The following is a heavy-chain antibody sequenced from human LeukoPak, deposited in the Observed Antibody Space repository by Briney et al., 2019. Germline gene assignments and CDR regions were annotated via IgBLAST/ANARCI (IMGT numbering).Heavy chain of an antibody. D-gene: IGHD1-1*01. CDR3: ARRTGTTMSFDY. Sequence: SETLSLTCTVSGGSISSSSYYWGWIRQPPGKGLEWIGSIYYSGSTYYNPSLKSRVTISVDTSKNQFSLKLSSVTAADTAVYYCARRTGTTMSFDYWGQGTLVTVSS. J-gene: IGHJ4*02. V-gene: IGHV4-39*07. CDR2: IYYSGST. CDR1: GGSISSSSYY.